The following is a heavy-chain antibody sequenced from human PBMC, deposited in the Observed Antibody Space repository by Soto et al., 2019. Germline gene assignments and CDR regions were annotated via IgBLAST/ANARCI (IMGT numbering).Heavy chain of an antibody. D-gene: IGHD2-15*01. CDR1: GFTFSSYA. CDR2: ISGSGGST. J-gene: IGHJ1*01. V-gene: IGHV3-23*01. CDR3: AKDGYCSGGSCYSTQYFQH. Sequence: GGSLRLSCAASGFTFSSYAMSWVRQAPGKGLEWVSAISGSGGSTYYADSVKGRFTISRDNSKNTLYLQMNSLRAEDTAVYYCAKDGYCSGGSCYSTQYFQHWGQGTLVTVSS.